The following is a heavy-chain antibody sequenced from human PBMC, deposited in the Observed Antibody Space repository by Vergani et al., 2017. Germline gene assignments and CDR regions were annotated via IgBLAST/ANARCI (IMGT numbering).Heavy chain of an antibody. CDR1: EYTFTSYH. CDR2: INPSGGSN. Sequence: QVQLVQSGAEVKKPGASVKVSCMPSEYTFTSYHINWVRQAPGQGLEWMGIINPSGGSNSYAQKFQGRVTMTMATSTSTVYMELSSLISEDTAWYYGTKGLYYGSIAYWAYWGQGTLVTVSS. D-gene: IGHD3-22*01. J-gene: IGHJ4*02. V-gene: IGHV1-46*03. CDR3: TKGLYYGSIAYWAY.